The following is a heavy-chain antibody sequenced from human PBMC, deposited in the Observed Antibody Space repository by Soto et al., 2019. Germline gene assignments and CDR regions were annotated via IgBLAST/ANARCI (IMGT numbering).Heavy chain of an antibody. D-gene: IGHD6-13*01. Sequence: GGSLRLSCAASGFTFSSYGMHWVRQAPGKGLEWVAVIWYDGSNKYYADSVKGRFTISRDNSKNTLYLQMNSLRAEDTAVYYCASLIGIAAAGTDYYYGMDVWGQGTTVTVSS. J-gene: IGHJ6*02. CDR1: GFTFSSYG. CDR3: ASLIGIAAAGTDYYYGMDV. V-gene: IGHV3-33*01. CDR2: IWYDGSNK.